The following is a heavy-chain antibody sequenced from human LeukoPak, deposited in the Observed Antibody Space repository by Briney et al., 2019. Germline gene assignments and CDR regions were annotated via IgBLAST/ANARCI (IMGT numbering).Heavy chain of an antibody. J-gene: IGHJ4*02. D-gene: IGHD6-19*01. Sequence: PGGSLRLSCAASGFTFSSYSMMWVRQAPGKGLEWVSYISSSSTTIHYADSVKGRFTISRDNAKNSLYLQMNSLRAEDTAVYYCARGSLAVAGDYWGQGTLVTVSS. CDR2: ISSSSTTI. CDR3: ARGSLAVAGDY. CDR1: GFTFSSYS. V-gene: IGHV3-48*04.